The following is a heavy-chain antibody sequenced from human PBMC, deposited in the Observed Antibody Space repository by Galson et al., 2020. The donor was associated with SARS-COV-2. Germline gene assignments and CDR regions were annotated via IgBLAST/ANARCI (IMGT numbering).Heavy chain of an antibody. Sequence: SETLSLTCAVSGYSISSGFYWGWIRQPPGKGLEWIGSIYHSGSTYYNPSLKSRVTISVDTSKNQFSLKLSSVTAADTAVYYCARGGNEGGTYSYWGQGALVTVSP. CDR1: GYSISSGFY. J-gene: IGHJ4*02. CDR2: IYHSGST. V-gene: IGHV4-38-2*01. CDR3: ARGGNEGGTYSY. D-gene: IGHD1-26*01.